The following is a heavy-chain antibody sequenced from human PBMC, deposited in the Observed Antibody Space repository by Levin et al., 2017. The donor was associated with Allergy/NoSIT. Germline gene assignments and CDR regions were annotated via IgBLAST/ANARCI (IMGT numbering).Heavy chain of an antibody. D-gene: IGHD3-9*01. CDR1: GGSISSSISY. CDR2: IYNSGST. CDR3: ARQCYDILTGYYNFDY. V-gene: IGHV4-39*01. J-gene: IGHJ4*02. Sequence: SQTLSLTCTVSGGSISSSISYWGWIRQAPGKGLEWIGSIYNSGSTYYNPSLNSRVTTSVDTSKNQFSLKLSSVTAADTAVYYCARQCYDILTGYYNFDYWGQGTLVTVSS.